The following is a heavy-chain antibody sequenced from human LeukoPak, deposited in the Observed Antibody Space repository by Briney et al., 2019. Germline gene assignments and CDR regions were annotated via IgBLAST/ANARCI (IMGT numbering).Heavy chain of an antibody. Sequence: GGSLRLSCVASGFIVSNNYMSWVRQAPGKGLEWVSVLYNAGTTYYADSVKGRFTISRENAKNSLYLQMNSLRAGDTAVYYCARVRQGTFDYWGQGTLVTVSS. CDR1: GFIVSNNY. V-gene: IGHV3-53*01. D-gene: IGHD1-1*01. J-gene: IGHJ4*02. CDR2: LYNAGTT. CDR3: ARVRQGTFDY.